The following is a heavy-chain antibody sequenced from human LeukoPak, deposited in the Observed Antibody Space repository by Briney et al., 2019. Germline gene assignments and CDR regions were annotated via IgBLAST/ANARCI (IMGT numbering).Heavy chain of an antibody. Sequence: PSETLSLTCAVYGASFSGYYCSWIRQPPGKGREWIGEINHSGSTTYNPSLKSRITISVDTSKSQFSLKLRSVTAADTAVFYCAVDSSGAARFDPWGQGTLVTVSS. V-gene: IGHV4-34*01. D-gene: IGHD3-22*01. J-gene: IGHJ5*02. CDR1: GASFSGYY. CDR3: AVDSSGAARFDP. CDR2: INHSGST.